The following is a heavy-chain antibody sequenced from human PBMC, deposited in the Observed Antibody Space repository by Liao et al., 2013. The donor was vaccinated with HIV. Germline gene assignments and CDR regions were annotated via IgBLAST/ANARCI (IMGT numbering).Heavy chain of an antibody. V-gene: IGHV4-59*01. CDR3: ARFTRYSSPSDAFDI. J-gene: IGHJ3*02. D-gene: IGHD6-13*01. Sequence: QVQLQESGPGLVKPSETLSLTCTVSGGSISSYYWGWIRQPPGRGLEWIGYTHYSGSSNYNPSLKSRVTISLDTSKTQFFLNLTSVTSADSAVYYCARFTRYSSPSDAFDIWGQGTMVTVSS. CDR2: THYSGSS. CDR1: GGSISSYY.